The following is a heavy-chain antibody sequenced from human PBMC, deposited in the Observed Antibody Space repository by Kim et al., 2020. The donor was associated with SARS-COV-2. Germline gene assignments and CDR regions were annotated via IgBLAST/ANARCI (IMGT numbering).Heavy chain of an antibody. CDR1: GFTFSSYG. V-gene: IGHV3-33*05. J-gene: IGHJ5*02. Sequence: GGSLRLSCAASGFTFSSYGMHWVRQAPGKGLEWVAVISYDGSNKYYADSVKGRFTISRDNSKNTLYLQMNSLRAEDTAVYYCARAAGSGSCWFDPWGQGTLVTVSS. D-gene: IGHD3-10*01. CDR2: ISYDGSNK. CDR3: ARAAGSGSCWFDP.